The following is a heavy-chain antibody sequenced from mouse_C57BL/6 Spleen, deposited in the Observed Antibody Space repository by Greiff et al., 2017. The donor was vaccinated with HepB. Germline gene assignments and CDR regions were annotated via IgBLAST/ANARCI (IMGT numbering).Heavy chain of an antibody. CDR1: GFTFSSYT. V-gene: IGHV5-9*01. Sequence: EVKLVESGGGLVKPGGSLKLSCAASGFTFSSYTMSWVRQTPEKRLEWVATISGGGGNTYYPDSVKGRFTISRDNAKNTLYLQMSSLRSEDTALYYCARGSIYYDYDGGFAYWGQGTLVTVSA. D-gene: IGHD2-4*01. CDR2: ISGGGGNT. CDR3: ARGSIYYDYDGGFAY. J-gene: IGHJ3*01.